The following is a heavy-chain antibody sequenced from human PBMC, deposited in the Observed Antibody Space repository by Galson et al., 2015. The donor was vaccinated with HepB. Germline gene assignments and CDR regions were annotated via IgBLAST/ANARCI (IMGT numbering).Heavy chain of an antibody. CDR1: GFIFGSQA. CDR3: AVGRQLGGGS. Sequence: SLRLSCAASGFIFGSQAMSWVRQAPGKGLEWVSVISARGDDTHYGDSVKGRFTISRDNAKNTLYLQIGTLRVDDTAVYYCAVGRQLGGGSWGQGTLVTVSS. V-gene: IGHV3-23*01. D-gene: IGHD6-13*01. CDR2: ISARGDDT. J-gene: IGHJ5*02.